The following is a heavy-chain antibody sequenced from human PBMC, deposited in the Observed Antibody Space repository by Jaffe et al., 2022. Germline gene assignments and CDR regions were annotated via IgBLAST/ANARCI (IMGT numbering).Heavy chain of an antibody. CDR2: ISSSGSTI. Sequence: EVQLVESGGGLVQPGGSLRLSCAASGFTFSSYEMNWVRQAPGKGLEWVSYISSSGSTIYYADSVKGRFTISRDNAKNSLYLQMNSLRAEDTAVYYCARANYDILTGYYLAYYFDYWGQGTLVTVSS. D-gene: IGHD3-9*01. V-gene: IGHV3-48*03. CDR1: GFTFSSYE. J-gene: IGHJ4*02. CDR3: ARANYDILTGYYLAYYFDY.